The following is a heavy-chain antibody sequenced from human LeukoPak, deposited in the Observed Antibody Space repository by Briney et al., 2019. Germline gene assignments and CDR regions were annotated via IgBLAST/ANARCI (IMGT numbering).Heavy chain of an antibody. V-gene: IGHV1-69*13. J-gene: IGHJ3*02. CDR1: GGTFSSYA. Sequence: GASVKVSCKASGGTFSSYAISWVRQAPGQGLEWMGGIIPIFGTANYAQKFQGRVTITADESTSTAYMELSSLRSEDTAVYYCARDYRGERTPGWGYGGFDIWGQGTMVSVSS. CDR2: IIPIFGTA. D-gene: IGHD3-16*01. CDR3: ARDYRGERTPGWGYGGFDI.